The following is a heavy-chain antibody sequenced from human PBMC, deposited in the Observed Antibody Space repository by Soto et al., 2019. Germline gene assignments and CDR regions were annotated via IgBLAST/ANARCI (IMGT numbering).Heavy chain of an antibody. CDR1: GYSFTSYW. Sequence: GESLKISCKGSGYSFTSYWIGWVRQMPGKGLEWMGIIYPGDSDTRYSPSLQGQVTISADKSISTAYLQWSSLKASDTAMYYCARQEYDFWSGYYTRYYYYGMDGWGQGTTVTVSS. V-gene: IGHV5-51*01. D-gene: IGHD3-3*01. J-gene: IGHJ6*02. CDR3: ARQEYDFWSGYYTRYYYYGMDG. CDR2: IYPGDSDT.